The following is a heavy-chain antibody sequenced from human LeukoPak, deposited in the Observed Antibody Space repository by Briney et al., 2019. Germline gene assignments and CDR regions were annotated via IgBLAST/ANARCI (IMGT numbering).Heavy chain of an antibody. V-gene: IGHV1-69*13. CDR3: ARDLHYYGSGSYPSGY. J-gene: IGHJ4*02. CDR1: GGTFSSYA. CDR2: IIPVFDTA. Sequence: ALVKVSCKASGGTFSSYAISWVRQAPGQGLEWMGGIIPVFDTANYAQKFQGRVTITADESTSTAYMELSSLRSEDTAVYYCARDLHYYGSGSYPSGYWGQGTLVTVSS. D-gene: IGHD3-10*01.